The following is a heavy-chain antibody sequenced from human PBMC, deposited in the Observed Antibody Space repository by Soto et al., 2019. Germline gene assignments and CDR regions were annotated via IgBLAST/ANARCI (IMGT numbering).Heavy chain of an antibody. CDR1: GYTFTSYY. Sequence: GASVKVSCKASGYTFTSYYMHWVRQAPGQGLEWMGSIDPSGGETIYAQKFQGRVTMTKDTSTDTVYMELSSLRSEDTAVYYCATGRSWYGVYWGQGTLVTVSS. V-gene: IGHV1-46*01. CDR2: IDPSGGET. CDR3: ATGRSWYGVY. D-gene: IGHD6-13*01. J-gene: IGHJ4*02.